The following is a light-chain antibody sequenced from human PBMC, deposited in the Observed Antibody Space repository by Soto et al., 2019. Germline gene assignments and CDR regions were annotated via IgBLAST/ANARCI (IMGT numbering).Light chain of an antibody. CDR3: HQGYSTWT. J-gene: IGKJ1*01. CDR2: AAS. Sequence: EIQLTQSPSYLSASVGDRVTITCRASQTIRSHLNWYQQKQGKAPKLLIYAASTLHSGVPSRFSGSGSGTDFTLTISSLQPDDFATYYCHQGYSTWTFGQGTKVE. CDR1: QTIRSH. V-gene: IGKV1-39*01.